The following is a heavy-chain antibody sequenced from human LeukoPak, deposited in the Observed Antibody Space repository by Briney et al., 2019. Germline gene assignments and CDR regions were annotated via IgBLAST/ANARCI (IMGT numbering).Heavy chain of an antibody. J-gene: IGHJ5*02. CDR1: GYTFISYG. Sequence: GASVKVSCKASGYTFISYGITWVRQAPGQGLEWTGWISAYNGNTNYAQKFQGRVTMTTDTSTNTAYMELTSLISDDTAVYFCARRGSCTTIDCYLDPWGQGTLVTVSS. CDR2: ISAYNGNT. CDR3: ARRGSCTTIDCYLDP. V-gene: IGHV1-18*01. D-gene: IGHD2-21*02.